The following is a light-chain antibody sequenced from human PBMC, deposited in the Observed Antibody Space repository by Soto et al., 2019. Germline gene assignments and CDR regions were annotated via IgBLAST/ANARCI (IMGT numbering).Light chain of an antibody. V-gene: IGKV3-15*01. Sequence: EIVMTQSPATMSVFSGEIATLSRRASQSVSSNLAWYQQKPGQAPRLLIYGASTRATGIKARFSGSGSGTEFTLTISSMQSEDFAVYYCKHYNNWHPTVGPGTTGDLK. CDR3: KHYNNWHPT. CDR1: QSVSSN. CDR2: GAS. J-gene: IGKJ3*01.